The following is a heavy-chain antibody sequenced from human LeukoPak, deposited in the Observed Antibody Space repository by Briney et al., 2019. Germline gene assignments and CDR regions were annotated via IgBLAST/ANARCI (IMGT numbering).Heavy chain of an antibody. CDR3: ASEAFCAGGSCYLQRVAS. J-gene: IGHJ4*02. CDR2: IDTNSGDT. D-gene: IGHD2-15*01. CDR1: GYTFTAYY. Sequence: ASVKVSCKASGYTFTAYYMHWVRQAPGQGHEWMGWIDTNSGDTNYAQNFQGRLTITRDTSIGTAYMELSSLISDDTAVYYCASEAFCAGGSCYLQRVASWGPGTLLTVSS. V-gene: IGHV1-2*02.